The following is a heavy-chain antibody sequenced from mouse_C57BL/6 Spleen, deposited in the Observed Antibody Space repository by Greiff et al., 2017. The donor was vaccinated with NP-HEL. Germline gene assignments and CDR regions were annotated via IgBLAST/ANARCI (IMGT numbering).Heavy chain of an antibody. V-gene: IGHV3-5*01. CDR2: IYYSGTI. Sequence: EVQLQESGPGLVKPSQTVFLTCTVTGISITTGNYRRSWVRQFPGNKLEWIGYIYYSGTITYNPSLTSRTTITRDTPKNQFFLEMNSLTAEDTATYYCARVVARYWYFDVWGTGTTVTVSS. CDR3: ARVVARYWYFDV. CDR1: GISITTGNYR. J-gene: IGHJ1*03. D-gene: IGHD1-1*01.